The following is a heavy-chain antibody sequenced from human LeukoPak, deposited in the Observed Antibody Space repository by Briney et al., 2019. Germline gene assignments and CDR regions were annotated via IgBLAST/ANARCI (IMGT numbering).Heavy chain of an antibody. D-gene: IGHD6-19*01. Sequence: GGSLRLSCAASGFTFSSYAMSGVRQAPGKGLEWVSAISGSGGSTYYADSVKGRFTISRDNSKNTLYLQMNSLRAEDTAVYYCAKVLSSGLYGDAFDIWGQGTMVTVSS. CDR2: ISGSGGST. CDR1: GFTFSSYA. V-gene: IGHV3-23*01. J-gene: IGHJ3*02. CDR3: AKVLSSGLYGDAFDI.